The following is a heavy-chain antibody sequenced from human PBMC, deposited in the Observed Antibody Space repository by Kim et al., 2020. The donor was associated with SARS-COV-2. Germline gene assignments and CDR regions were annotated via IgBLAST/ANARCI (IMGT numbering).Heavy chain of an antibody. Sequence: ASVKVSCKASGYTFTGYYMHWVRQAPGQGLEWMGWINPNSGGTNYAQKFQGRVTMTRDTSISTAYMELSRLRSDDTAVYYCACLDYYDSSGTYGMDVWGQGTTVTVSS. D-gene: IGHD3-22*01. CDR1: GYTFTGYY. V-gene: IGHV1-2*02. J-gene: IGHJ6*02. CDR2: INPNSGGT. CDR3: ACLDYYDSSGTYGMDV.